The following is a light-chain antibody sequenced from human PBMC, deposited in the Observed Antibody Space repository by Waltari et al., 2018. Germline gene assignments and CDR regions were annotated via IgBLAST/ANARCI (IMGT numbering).Light chain of an antibody. CDR2: DAS. CDR1: QDINNF. J-gene: IGKJ4*01. Sequence: DIQMTQSPSSLSASVGDRVTITCQASQDINNFLNWYQQQPGKAPKLLIYDASHLAAVVPSRFTGSGSGTDFTVTISDLQPDDFATYYCQQYRYLPPAFGGGTKV. CDR3: QQYRYLPPA. V-gene: IGKV1-33*01.